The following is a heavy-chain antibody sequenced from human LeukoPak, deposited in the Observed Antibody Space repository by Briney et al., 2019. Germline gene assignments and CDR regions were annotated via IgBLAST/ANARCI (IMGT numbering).Heavy chain of an antibody. J-gene: IGHJ4*02. CDR1: GGSISSGNW. CDR3: ARIDGYSSGLTYFDY. D-gene: IGHD6-19*01. Sequence: SETLSLTCAVSGGSISSGNWWSWVRPPPGKGLEWIGEIYHSGSTNYNPSLKSRVTISVDKSKNQFSLKLSSVTAADTAVYYCARIDGYSSGLTYFDYWGQGTLVTVSS. CDR2: IYHSGST. V-gene: IGHV4-4*02.